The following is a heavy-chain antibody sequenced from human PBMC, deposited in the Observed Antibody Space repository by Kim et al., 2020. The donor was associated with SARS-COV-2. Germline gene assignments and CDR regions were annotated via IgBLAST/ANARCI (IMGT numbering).Heavy chain of an antibody. V-gene: IGHV4-39*01. CDR2: IYYSGST. CDR3: ASTYCSGGSCYRREEYFQH. Sequence: SETLSLTCTVSGGSISSSSYYWGWIRQPPGKGLEWIGSIYYSGSTYYNPSLKSRVTISVDTSKNQFSLKLSSVTAADTAVYYCASTYCSGGSCYRREEYFQHWGQGTLVTVSS. D-gene: IGHD2-15*01. CDR1: GGSISSSSYY. J-gene: IGHJ1*01.